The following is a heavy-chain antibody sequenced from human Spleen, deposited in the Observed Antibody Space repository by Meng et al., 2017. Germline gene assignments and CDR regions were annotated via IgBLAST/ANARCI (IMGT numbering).Heavy chain of an antibody. D-gene: IGHD2-2*01. Sequence: ASVKVSCKPSGYNFPDYYIHWVRRAPGQGLEWMGRINPKSGDTHYAQKFQARVTMTGDTSISTAYMELSGLRSEDTAVYYCAKALTIVVVPAAMDYYYYGMDVWGQGTTVTVSS. CDR2: INPKSGDT. CDR3: AKALTIVVVPAAMDYYYYGMDV. V-gene: IGHV1-2*06. CDR1: GYNFPDYY. J-gene: IGHJ6*02.